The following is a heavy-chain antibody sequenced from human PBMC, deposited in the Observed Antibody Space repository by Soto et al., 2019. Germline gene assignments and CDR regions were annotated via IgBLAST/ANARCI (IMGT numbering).Heavy chain of an antibody. J-gene: IGHJ4*02. D-gene: IGHD2-2*01. CDR1: GFTFSSYA. CDR2: ISGSGGST. Sequence: GGSLRLSCAASGFTFSSYAMSWVRQAPGKGLEWVSAISGSGGSTYYADSVKGRFTISRDNSKNTLYLQMNSLRAEDTAVYYCAKAFIVVPAAMVDYWGQGTLVTVSS. V-gene: IGHV3-23*01. CDR3: AKAFIVVPAAMVDY.